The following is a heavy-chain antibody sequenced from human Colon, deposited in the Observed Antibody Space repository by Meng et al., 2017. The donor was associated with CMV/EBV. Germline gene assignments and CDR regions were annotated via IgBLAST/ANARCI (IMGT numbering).Heavy chain of an antibody. Sequence: GESLKISCAASGFTFSSYAMSWVRQAPGKGLEWVSAISGSGGSTYYADSVKGRFPISRDNSKNTLYLQMNSLRAEDTAVYYCAKQGGITIFGVVTPFDYWGQGTLVTVSS. D-gene: IGHD3-3*01. J-gene: IGHJ4*02. CDR2: ISGSGGST. CDR1: GFTFSSYA. CDR3: AKQGGITIFGVVTPFDY. V-gene: IGHV3-23*01.